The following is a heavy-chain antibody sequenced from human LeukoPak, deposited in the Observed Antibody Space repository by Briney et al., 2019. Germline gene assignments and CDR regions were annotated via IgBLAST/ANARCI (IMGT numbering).Heavy chain of an antibody. J-gene: IGHJ6*02. D-gene: IGHD3-22*01. CDR1: GFTFSSYG. CDR3: AKERAPGHSSGYYYGMDV. CDR2: ISYDGSNK. Sequence: PGGSLRLSCAASGFTFSSYGMHGVREAPGKGREWGAVISYDGSNKYYADSVKGRFTISRDNSTNTLYLQMNSLRAEDTAVYYCAKERAPGHSSGYYYGMDVWGQGNTVTVSS. V-gene: IGHV3-30*18.